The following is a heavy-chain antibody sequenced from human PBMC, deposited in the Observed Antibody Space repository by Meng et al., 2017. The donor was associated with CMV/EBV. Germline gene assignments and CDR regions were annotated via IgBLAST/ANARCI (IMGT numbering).Heavy chain of an antibody. CDR2: INPSGGST. J-gene: IGHJ6*02. V-gene: IGHV1-46*01. D-gene: IGHD3-16*01. CDR3: ARVPRYRFGGSYGMDV. CDR1: GYTLTSYY. Sequence: ASVKVSCKASGYTLTSYYMHWVRQAPGQGLEWMGIINPSGGSTSYAQKFQGRVTMTRDTSTSTVYMELSSLRSEDTAVYYCARVPRYRFGGSYGMDVWGQGTTVTVSS.